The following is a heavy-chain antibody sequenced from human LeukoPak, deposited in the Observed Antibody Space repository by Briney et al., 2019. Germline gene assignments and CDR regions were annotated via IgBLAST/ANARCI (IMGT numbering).Heavy chain of an antibody. CDR2: ISGSGGST. D-gene: IGHD4-17*01. V-gene: IGHV3-23*01. CDR3: AKDRSGDYGAGDYDY. J-gene: IGHJ4*02. CDR1: VFIFNNYA. Sequence: GGSLRLSCAASVFIFNNYAMTWVRQAPGKGLEWVSHISGSGGSTNYEDAVTGRFTISRDNSKNTIYLQMNSMRAEDTAVYYCAKDRSGDYGAGDYDYWGQGTLVTVSS.